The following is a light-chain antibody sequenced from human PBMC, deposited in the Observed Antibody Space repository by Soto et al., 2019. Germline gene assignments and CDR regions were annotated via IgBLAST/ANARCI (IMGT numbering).Light chain of an antibody. J-gene: IGKJ2*01. CDR2: AAS. CDR3: QQSDSYPYS. CDR1: QNITRY. Sequence: DIQMTQSPSSLSVSVGDRVTITCRASQNITRYLNWYQQKPGTAPRLLVYAASSLQSRVSSGFSGCGSGTDFTLTSSSLQHEDFATYYCQQSDSYPYSFGQGTKLEIK. V-gene: IGKV1-39*01.